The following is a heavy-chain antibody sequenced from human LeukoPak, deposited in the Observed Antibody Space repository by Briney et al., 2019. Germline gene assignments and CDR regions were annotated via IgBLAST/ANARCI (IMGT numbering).Heavy chain of an antibody. Sequence: SETLSLTCTVSGGSISSGSYYWSWIRQPAGKGLEWIGRIYTSGSTNYNPFLKSRVTISVDTSKNQFSLKLSSVTAADTAVYYCARDSGSSFVAEYFQHWGQGTLVTVSS. CDR3: ARDSGSSFVAEYFQH. D-gene: IGHD6-13*01. V-gene: IGHV4-61*02. CDR2: IYTSGST. J-gene: IGHJ1*01. CDR1: GGSISSGSYY.